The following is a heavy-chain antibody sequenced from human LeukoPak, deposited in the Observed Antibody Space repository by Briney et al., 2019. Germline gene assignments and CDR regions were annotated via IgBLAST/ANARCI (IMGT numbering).Heavy chain of an antibody. Sequence: GGSLRLSCAASGFTFSSYEMNWVRQAPGKGLEWVSSISSSSSYIYYADSVKGRFTISRDNAKNSLYLQMNSLRAEDTAVYYCARGSRADYWGQGTLVTVSS. J-gene: IGHJ4*02. CDR3: ARGSRADY. CDR1: GFTFSSYE. V-gene: IGHV3-21*01. CDR2: ISSSSSYI.